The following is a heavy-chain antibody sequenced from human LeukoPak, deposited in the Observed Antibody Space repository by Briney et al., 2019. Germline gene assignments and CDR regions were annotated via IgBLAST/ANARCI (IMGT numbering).Heavy chain of an antibody. CDR2: HHHSGST. D-gene: IGHD2-15*01. CDR3: ARDRGYCSGGSCYRWFDP. J-gene: IGHJ5*02. V-gene: IGHV4-59*01. Sequence: PSETLSLTCTLSGASLRSYYWSWIRQPPGKGLEWIGYHHHSGSTNYNPSLKSRVTISVDTSKNQFSLKLSSVTAADTAVYYCARDRGYCSGGSCYRWFDPWGQGTLVTVSS. CDR1: GASLRSYY.